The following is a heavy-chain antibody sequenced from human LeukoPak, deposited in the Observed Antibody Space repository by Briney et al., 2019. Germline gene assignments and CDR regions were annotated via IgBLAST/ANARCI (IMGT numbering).Heavy chain of an antibody. J-gene: IGHJ4*02. D-gene: IGHD3-16*01. CDR3: ARAGGGLDY. CDR2: ISPNSGGT. V-gene: IGHV1-2*02. Sequence: ASVKVSCKASGYIFTGYYVHWVRQAPGQGLEWMGWISPNSGGTNYAQKFQGRVTMTRDTSISTAYMELSSLTSDDTAVYYCARAGGGLDYWGQGTLVTVSS. CDR1: GYIFTGYY.